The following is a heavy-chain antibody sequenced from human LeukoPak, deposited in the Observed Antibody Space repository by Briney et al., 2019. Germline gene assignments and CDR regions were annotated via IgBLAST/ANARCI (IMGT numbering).Heavy chain of an antibody. V-gene: IGHV1-2*02. D-gene: IGHD5/OR15-5a*01. J-gene: IGHJ5*02. CDR3: ARGSTGAYNWFDP. Sequence: ASVKVSCKASGYTFTGYYMHWVRQAPGQGLEWMGWINCNSGGTKYSQNFQGRVTMTRDTSISTVYMELSSLRSDDTAVYYCARGSTGAYNWFDPWGQGTLVTVSS. CDR1: GYTFTGYY. CDR2: INCNSGGT.